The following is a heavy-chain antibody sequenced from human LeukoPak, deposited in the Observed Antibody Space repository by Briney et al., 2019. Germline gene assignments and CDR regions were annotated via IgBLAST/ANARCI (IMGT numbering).Heavy chain of an antibody. Sequence: PSETLSLTCTVSGGSISSGSYYWSWIRQPAGKGLEWIGRINTSGSTNYNPSLKSRVTISVDTSKNQFSLKLSSVTAADTAVYYCARDQQPGRYCSSTSCSDFDYWGQGTLVTVSS. D-gene: IGHD2-2*01. CDR2: INTSGST. V-gene: IGHV4-61*02. CDR1: GGSISSGSYY. J-gene: IGHJ4*02. CDR3: ARDQQPGRYCSSTSCSDFDY.